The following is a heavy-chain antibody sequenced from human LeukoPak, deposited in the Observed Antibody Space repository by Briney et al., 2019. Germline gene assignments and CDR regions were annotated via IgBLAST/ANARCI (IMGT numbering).Heavy chain of an antibody. CDR1: GGSISSGGYC. V-gene: IGHV4-31*03. Sequence: SETLSLTCTVSGGSISSGGYCWSWIRQHPGKGLEWIGYIYYSGSTYYNPSLKSRVTISVDTSKNQFSLKLSSVTAADTAVHYCARENQLLERYYFDYWGQGTLVTVSS. D-gene: IGHD2-2*01. CDR3: ARENQLLERYYFDY. J-gene: IGHJ4*02. CDR2: IYYSGST.